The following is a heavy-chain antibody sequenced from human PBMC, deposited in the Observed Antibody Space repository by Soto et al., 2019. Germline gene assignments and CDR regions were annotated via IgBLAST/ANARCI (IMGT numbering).Heavy chain of an antibody. D-gene: IGHD3-22*01. Sequence: LRLSCAASGFTFSSYAMSWVRQAPGKGLEWVSAISGSGGSTYYADSVKGRFTISRDNSKNTLYLQMNSLRAEDTAVYYCAKSYYYDSSGYPRAYDAFDIWGQGTMVTVSS. V-gene: IGHV3-23*01. CDR2: ISGSGGST. CDR3: AKSYYYDSSGYPRAYDAFDI. J-gene: IGHJ3*02. CDR1: GFTFSSYA.